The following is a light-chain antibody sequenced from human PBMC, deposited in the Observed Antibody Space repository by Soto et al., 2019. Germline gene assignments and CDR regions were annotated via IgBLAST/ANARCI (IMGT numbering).Light chain of an antibody. CDR3: ASSTSDSLYV. J-gene: IGLJ1*01. CDR1: SSDVGGNKC. Sequence: QSALTQAAAVSGSPGQSITISCTGTSSDVGGNKCVSWYQQYPGKVPKLLINKVTNRPSGVSYRFSGSKSGNTASLTISALLAEDEADYFCASSTSDSLYVFGTGTKVTVL. CDR2: KVT. V-gene: IGLV2-14*01.